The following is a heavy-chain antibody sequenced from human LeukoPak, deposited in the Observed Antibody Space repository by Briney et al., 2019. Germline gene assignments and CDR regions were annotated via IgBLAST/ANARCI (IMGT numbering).Heavy chain of an antibody. D-gene: IGHD3-22*01. CDR1: GFTFSSYG. CDR3: ARVGDWYYDSSGSDY. J-gene: IGHJ4*02. CDR2: ISYDGRNK. V-gene: IGHV3-30*03. Sequence: GGSLRLSCAASGFTFSSYGMHWVRQAPGKGLEWVAVISYDGRNKYHADSVKGRFTISRDNAKNSLYLQMNSLRAEDTAVYYCARVGDWYYDSSGSDYWGQGTLVTVSS.